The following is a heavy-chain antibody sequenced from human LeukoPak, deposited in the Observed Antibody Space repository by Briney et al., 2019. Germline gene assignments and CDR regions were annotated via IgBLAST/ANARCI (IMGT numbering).Heavy chain of an antibody. Sequence: GGSLRLSCAASGFTFSDYYMSWIRQAPGKGLEWVSYISSSGSTIYYADSVKGRFTISRDNARNSLYLQMNSLRAEDTAVYYCARNVGRITIFGVVEMYADYWGQGTLVTVSS. J-gene: IGHJ4*02. CDR1: GFTFSDYY. D-gene: IGHD3-3*01. CDR2: ISSSGSTI. CDR3: ARNVGRITIFGVVEMYADY. V-gene: IGHV3-11*04.